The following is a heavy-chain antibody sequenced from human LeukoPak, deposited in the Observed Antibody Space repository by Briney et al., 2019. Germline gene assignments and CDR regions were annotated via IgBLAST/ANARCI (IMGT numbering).Heavy chain of an antibody. J-gene: IGHJ5*02. CDR3: ARSLPYYYDSSGYNLGAWFDP. V-gene: IGHV3-23*01. CDR2: TVGSRPDT. D-gene: IGHD3-22*01. Sequence: GGSLRLSCAASGFTFTNYAMSWVRQTPGKGLEWVSATVGSRPDTYHADSVKGRFTISRDNSKNTLYLQMNSLRAEDTAVYYCARSLPYYYDSSGYNLGAWFDPWGQGTLVTVSS. CDR1: GFTFTNYA.